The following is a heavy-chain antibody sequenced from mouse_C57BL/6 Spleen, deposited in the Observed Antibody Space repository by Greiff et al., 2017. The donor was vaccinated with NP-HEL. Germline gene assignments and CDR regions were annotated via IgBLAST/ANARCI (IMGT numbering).Heavy chain of an antibody. V-gene: IGHV1-69*01. D-gene: IGHD5-5*01. Sequence: QVQLKQPGAELVMPGASVKLSCKASGYTFTSYWMHWVKQRPGQGLEWIGEIDPSDSYTNYNQKFKGKSTLTVDKSSSTAYMQLSSLTSEDSAVYYCARDYLRSMDYWGQGTSVTVSS. CDR2: IDPSDSYT. CDR3: ARDYLRSMDY. CDR1: GYTFTSYW. J-gene: IGHJ4*01.